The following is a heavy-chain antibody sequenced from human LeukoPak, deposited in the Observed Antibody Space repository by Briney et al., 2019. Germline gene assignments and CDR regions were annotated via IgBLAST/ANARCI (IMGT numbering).Heavy chain of an antibody. CDR2: ISGSGGST. V-gene: IGHV3-23*01. J-gene: IGHJ4*02. CDR3: AKAEPQLWGLQSYYFDY. CDR1: GFTFSSYA. Sequence: QSGGSLRLSCAASGFTFSSYAMSWVRQAPGKGLEWVSAISGSGGSTYYADSVKGRFTISRDNSKNTLYLQMNSLRAEDTAVYYCAKAEPQLWGLQSYYFDYWGQGTLVTVSS. D-gene: IGHD5-18*01.